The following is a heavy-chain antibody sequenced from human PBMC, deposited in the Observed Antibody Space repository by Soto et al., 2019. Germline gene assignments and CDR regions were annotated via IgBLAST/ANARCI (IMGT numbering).Heavy chain of an antibody. CDR2: IYYSGST. CDR3: ARVPHYYDSSGYYYVGYFQH. V-gene: IGHV4-31*03. J-gene: IGHJ1*01. D-gene: IGHD3-22*01. CDR1: GDSISSGGYY. Sequence: QVQLQESGPGLVKPSQTLSLTCTVSGDSISSGGYYWSWIRQHPGKGLEWIGYIYYSGSTYYNPSLKSRVTISLDTSKNQFSLKLSSVTAADTAMYYCARVPHYYDSSGYYYVGYFQHWGQGTLVTVSS.